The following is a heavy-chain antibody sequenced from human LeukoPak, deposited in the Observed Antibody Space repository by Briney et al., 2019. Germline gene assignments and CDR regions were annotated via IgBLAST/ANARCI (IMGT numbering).Heavy chain of an antibody. CDR1: GGSISSYY. J-gene: IGHJ5*01. CDR2: INQSGST. D-gene: IGHD6-19*01. CDR3: ARCDSGGWFFDS. Sequence: SETLSLTCTVSGGSISSYYWSWIRQPPGKGLEWIGEINQSGSTKYNPSLKSRVTISIDASKSQFSMKVNSVTAADTAVYYCARCDSGGWFFDSWGQGALVTVSS. V-gene: IGHV4-34*01.